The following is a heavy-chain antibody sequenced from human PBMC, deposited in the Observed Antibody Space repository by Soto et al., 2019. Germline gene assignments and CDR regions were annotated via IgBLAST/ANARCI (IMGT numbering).Heavy chain of an antibody. CDR2: IRSKANSYAT. D-gene: IGHD1-1*01. CDR3: TRLPQPTGTTYEVTAFDI. J-gene: IGHJ3*02. Sequence: GGSLRLSCAASGFTFSGSAIHWVRQASGKGLEWVGRIRSKANSYATVYAASVKGRFTISRDDSKNTAYLQMNSLKTEDTAVYYCTRLPQPTGTTYEVTAFDIWGQGTMVTVSS. CDR1: GFTFSGSA. V-gene: IGHV3-73*01.